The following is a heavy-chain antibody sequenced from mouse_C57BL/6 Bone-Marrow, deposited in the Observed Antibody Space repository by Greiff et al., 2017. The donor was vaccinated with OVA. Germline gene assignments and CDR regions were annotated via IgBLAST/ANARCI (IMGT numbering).Heavy chain of an antibody. CDR3: ARVYYYGSSYGWYFDV. CDR1: GFSLTSYG. CDR2: IWSGGST. J-gene: IGHJ1*03. V-gene: IGHV2-2*01. D-gene: IGHD1-1*01. Sequence: VMLVESGPGLVQPSQSLSITCTVSGFSLTSYGVHWVRQSPGKGLEWLGVIWSGGSTDYNAAFISRLSISKDNSKSQVFFKMNSLQADDTAIYYCARVYYYGSSYGWYFDVWGTGTTVTVSS.